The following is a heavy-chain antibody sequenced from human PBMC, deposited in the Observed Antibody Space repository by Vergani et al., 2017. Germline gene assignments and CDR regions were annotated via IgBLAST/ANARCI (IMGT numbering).Heavy chain of an antibody. J-gene: IGHJ5*02. Sequence: QVQLQESGPGLVKPSETLSLTCTVSGGSISSYYWSWIRQPPGKGLEWIGYIYNSGSTNYNPSLKSRVTISVDTSKNQFSLKLSSVTAADTAVYYCARYSSGWSYNWFDPWGQGTLVTVSS. V-gene: IGHV4-59*08. CDR1: GGSISSYY. D-gene: IGHD6-19*01. CDR3: ARYSSGWSYNWFDP. CDR2: IYNSGST.